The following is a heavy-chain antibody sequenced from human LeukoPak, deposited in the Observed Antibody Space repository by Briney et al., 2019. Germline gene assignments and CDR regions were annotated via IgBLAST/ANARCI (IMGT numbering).Heavy chain of an antibody. CDR2: IYSSGKT. V-gene: IGHV4-4*07. D-gene: IGHD3-3*01. CDR3: ARDTFGVVIGGAFDI. CDR1: GGSINTYH. J-gene: IGHJ3*02. Sequence: PSETLSLTCTVSGGSINTYHWTWIRQPAGKGLEWIGRIYSSGKTNYNPSLKSRVTMSVDTSNNQFSLKLSSVTAADTAVYYCARDTFGVVIGGAFDIWGQGTMVTVSS.